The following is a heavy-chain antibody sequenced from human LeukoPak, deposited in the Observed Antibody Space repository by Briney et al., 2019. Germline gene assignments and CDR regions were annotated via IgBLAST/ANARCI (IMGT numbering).Heavy chain of an antibody. D-gene: IGHD2-21*02. CDR3: ARGGFYCGGDCYVDY. Sequence: ASETLSLTCAVYGGSFIPYYWSWIRQPPGKGLEWIGEINHSGSTNYSPSLKSRVTISVDTSKNQFSLKLSSVTAADTAVYYCARGGFYCGGDCYVDYWGQGTLVTVSS. V-gene: IGHV4-34*01. J-gene: IGHJ4*02. CDR1: GGSFIPYY. CDR2: INHSGST.